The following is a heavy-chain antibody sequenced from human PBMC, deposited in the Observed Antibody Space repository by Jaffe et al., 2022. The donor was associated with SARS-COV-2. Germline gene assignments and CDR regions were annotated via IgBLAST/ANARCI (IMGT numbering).Heavy chain of an antibody. V-gene: IGHV3-30*18. Sequence: QVHLVESGGGVVQPGRSLRLSCAASGFTFSSYAMHWVRQAPGKGLEWVAIISNDGSNKYYPDSVKGRFTISRDNSKNTLYLQMNSLETDDTAVYYCAKGQSGGSLDYWGQGTLVTVSS. CDR3: AKGQSGGSLDY. D-gene: IGHD5-12*01. CDR1: GFTFSSYA. J-gene: IGHJ4*02. CDR2: ISNDGSNK.